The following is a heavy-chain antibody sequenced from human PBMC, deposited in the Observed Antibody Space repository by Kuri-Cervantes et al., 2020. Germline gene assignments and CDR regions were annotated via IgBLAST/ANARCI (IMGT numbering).Heavy chain of an antibody. CDR2: MNPKSGDT. D-gene: IGHD6-13*01. CDR3: ARGLNIAAAANY. V-gene: IGHV1-8*02. Sequence: ASVKVSCKASGYTFTSYDINWVRQATGQGLEWMGWMNPKSGDTGYAQKFQGRVTMTRSTSISTAYMELSSLRSEDTAVYYCARGLNIAAAANYWGQGTLVTVSS. CDR1: GYTFTSYD. J-gene: IGHJ4*02.